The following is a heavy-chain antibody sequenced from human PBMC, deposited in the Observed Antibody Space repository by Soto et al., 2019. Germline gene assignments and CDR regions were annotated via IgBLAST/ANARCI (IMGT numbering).Heavy chain of an antibody. Sequence: PGGSLRLSCAASGFPFSNAWINWVRQTPGTGLQRVGRVKSKTDGGSADYAEPVKSRFDVSRDDSKKIEYLQMNNEKIEDTGVYFCTTDSRTTMPEVRFDYWGHGTLVTVSS. CDR1: GFPFSNAW. V-gene: IGHV3-15*07. CDR3: TTDSRTTMPEVRFDY. CDR2: VKSKTDGGSA. D-gene: IGHD3-10*01. J-gene: IGHJ4*01.